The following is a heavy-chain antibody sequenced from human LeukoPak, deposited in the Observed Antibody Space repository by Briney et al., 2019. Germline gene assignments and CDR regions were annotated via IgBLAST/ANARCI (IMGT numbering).Heavy chain of an antibody. J-gene: IGHJ4*02. CDR1: GGSISSYY. CDR2: IYTSGST. V-gene: IGHV4-4*07. Sequence: SETLSLTCTVSGGSISSYYWSWIRQPAGKGPEWIGRIYTSGSTNYNPSLKSRVTMSVDTSKNQFSLKLSSVTAADTAVYYCARTHGYYYDSSGYYFDYWGQGTLVTVSS. CDR3: ARTHGYYYDSSGYYFDY. D-gene: IGHD3-22*01.